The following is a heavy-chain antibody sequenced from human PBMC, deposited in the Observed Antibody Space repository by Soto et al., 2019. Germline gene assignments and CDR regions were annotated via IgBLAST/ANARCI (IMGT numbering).Heavy chain of an antibody. CDR1: GFTFSSYE. Sequence: EVQLVESGGGLVQPGGSLRLSCAASGFTFSSYEMNWVRQAPGKGLEWVSYISSSSSYTNYADSVKGRFTISRDNAKNSLYLQMNSLRAEDTAVYYCARDNGPSGYYDSSGYSPGYWGQGTLVTVSS. J-gene: IGHJ4*02. V-gene: IGHV3-48*03. CDR2: ISSSSSYT. CDR3: ARDNGPSGYYDSSGYSPGY. D-gene: IGHD3-22*01.